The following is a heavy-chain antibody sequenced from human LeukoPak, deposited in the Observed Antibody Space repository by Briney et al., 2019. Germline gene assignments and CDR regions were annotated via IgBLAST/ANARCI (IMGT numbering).Heavy chain of an antibody. Sequence: ASVKVSCKASGYTFTSYDINWVRQATGQGLEWMGWMNPNSGNTGYAQKFQGRVTMTRNTSISTAYMELSSLRSEDTAVYYCARELSIAVAAVDDAFDIWGQGTMVTVSS. J-gene: IGHJ3*02. D-gene: IGHD6-19*01. V-gene: IGHV1-8*01. CDR3: ARELSIAVAAVDDAFDI. CDR1: GYTFTSYD. CDR2: MNPNSGNT.